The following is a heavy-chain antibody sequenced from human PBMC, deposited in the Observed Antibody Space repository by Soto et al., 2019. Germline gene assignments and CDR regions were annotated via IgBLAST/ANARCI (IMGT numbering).Heavy chain of an antibody. CDR2: IYHSGST. V-gene: IGHV4-30-2*06. D-gene: IGHD6-6*01. Sequence: SETLSLTCSVSGGTITSGRSSWNWIRQSPGKGLEWIAYIYHSGSTYYNPSLKSRVTISVYRSENQFSLKLTSVTAADTAVYYCVRESVASGPNYFDTWGPGTLVTVSS. J-gene: IGHJ5*02. CDR1: GGTITSGRSS. CDR3: VRESVASGPNYFDT.